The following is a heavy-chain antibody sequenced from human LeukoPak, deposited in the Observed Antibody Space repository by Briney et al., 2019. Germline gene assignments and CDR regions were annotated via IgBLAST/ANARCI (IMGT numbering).Heavy chain of an antibody. CDR3: ARHDARLGLDY. CDR2: IYPGDSDT. CDR1: GYSFTRYW. Sequence: GESLKISWKGSGYSFTRYWFGWGRQMSGKGLEWMGIIYPGDSDTRYSPSFQGQVTISADKSISTAYLQWSSLKASDTAMYYCARHDARLGLDYWGQGTLVTVSS. V-gene: IGHV5-51*01. J-gene: IGHJ4*02. D-gene: IGHD6-19*01.